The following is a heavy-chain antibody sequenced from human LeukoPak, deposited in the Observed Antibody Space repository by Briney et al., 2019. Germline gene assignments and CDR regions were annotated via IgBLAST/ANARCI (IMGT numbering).Heavy chain of an antibody. J-gene: IGHJ4*02. V-gene: IGHV1-2*02. Sequence: ASVKVSCKASGYTFTGYHMHWVRQAPGQGLEWMGWINPKSGDTNYTQKFQGRVTMTRDTAISTVYLELHRLTSDDTAVYYCARGWAFDFAGYYFALGYWGQRTLVTVSS. CDR1: GYTFTGYH. D-gene: IGHD3-22*01. CDR2: INPKSGDT. CDR3: ARGWAFDFAGYYFALGY.